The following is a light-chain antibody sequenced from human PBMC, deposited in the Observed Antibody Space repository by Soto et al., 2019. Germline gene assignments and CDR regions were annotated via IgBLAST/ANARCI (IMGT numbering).Light chain of an antibody. V-gene: IGKV1-39*01. CDR3: QQTYSTPT. Sequence: DIQMTQSPSSLSASVGDRVTITCRASQTIINYLNWYQQKPGKAPSLLIYSASSLQSGVSSRFSGSGSGTDFTLTISSLQPADFATYFCQQTYSTPTFGQGTKVEIK. J-gene: IGKJ1*01. CDR2: SAS. CDR1: QTIINY.